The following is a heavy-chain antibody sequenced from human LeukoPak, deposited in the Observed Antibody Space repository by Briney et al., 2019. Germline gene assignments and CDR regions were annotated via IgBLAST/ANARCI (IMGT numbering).Heavy chain of an antibody. J-gene: IGHJ4*02. Sequence: SETLSLTCTVSGGSISSYYWSWIRQPAGKGLEWIGRIYTSGSTNYNPSLKSRVTMSVDTSKNQFSLKLSSVSAEDTALYYCARERLGGSYYRPVDYWGQGTLVTVSS. D-gene: IGHD1-26*01. CDR2: IYTSGST. CDR3: ARERLGGSYYRPVDY. CDR1: GGSISSYY. V-gene: IGHV4-4*07.